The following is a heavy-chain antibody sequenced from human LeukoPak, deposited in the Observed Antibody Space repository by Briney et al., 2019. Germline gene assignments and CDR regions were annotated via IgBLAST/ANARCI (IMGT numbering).Heavy chain of an antibody. CDR3: VRDRGRYDSSGYYYEGYFDY. J-gene: IGHJ4*02. CDR1: GFTFTSYS. V-gene: IGHV3-21*01. D-gene: IGHD3-22*01. Sequence: GGSLRLSCAASGFTFTSYSMNWVRLAPGKGLEWVSCISSRSNYIYYADSVKGRFTISRDNAKNSLYLQMNSLRAEDTAVYYCVRDRGRYDSSGYYYEGYFDYWGQGTLVTVSS. CDR2: ISSRSNYI.